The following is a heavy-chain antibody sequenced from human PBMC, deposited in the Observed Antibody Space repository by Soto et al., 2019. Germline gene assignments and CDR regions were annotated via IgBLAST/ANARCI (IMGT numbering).Heavy chain of an antibody. J-gene: IGHJ4*02. CDR1: GGSISSSSYY. D-gene: IGHD2-15*01. Sequence: SETLSLTCTVSGGSISSSSYYWGWIRQPPGKGLEWIGSIYYSGSTYYNPSLKSRVTISVDTSKNQFSLKLSSVTAADTAVYYCASGGIVVVVAATALDYWGQGTLVTVSS. CDR3: ASGGIVVVVAATALDY. V-gene: IGHV4-39*01. CDR2: IYYSGST.